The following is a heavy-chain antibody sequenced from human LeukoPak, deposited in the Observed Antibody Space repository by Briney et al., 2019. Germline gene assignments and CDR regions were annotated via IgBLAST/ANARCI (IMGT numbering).Heavy chain of an antibody. CDR3: ARGLWFGELSY. CDR2: IYTSGST. D-gene: IGHD3-10*01. J-gene: IGHJ4*02. Sequence: SETLSLTCTVSGYSISSGYYRGWIRQPAGKGLEWICRIYTSGSTNYNPSLKSRVTISVDTSKNQVSLKLSSVTAADTAVYYCARGLWFGELSYWGQGTLVTVSS. CDR1: GYSISSGYY. V-gene: IGHV4-61*02.